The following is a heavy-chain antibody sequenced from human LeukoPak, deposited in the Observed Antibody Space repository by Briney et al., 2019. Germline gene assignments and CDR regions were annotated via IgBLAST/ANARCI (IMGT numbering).Heavy chain of an antibody. CDR3: AKEVRQQLVDY. V-gene: IGHV3-66*01. CDR1: GFTVTSNY. Sequence: GGSLRLSCAASGFTVTSNYMSWVRQAPGKGLEWVSVIYSGGSTFYADSVKGRFTISRDNSKNTVYLQMNSLRAEDTAVYYCAKEVRQQLVDYWGQGTLVTVSS. CDR2: IYSGGST. J-gene: IGHJ4*02. D-gene: IGHD6-13*01.